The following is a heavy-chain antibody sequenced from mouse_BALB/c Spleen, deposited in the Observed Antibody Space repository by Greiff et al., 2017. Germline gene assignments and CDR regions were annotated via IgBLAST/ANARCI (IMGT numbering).Heavy chain of an antibody. CDR1: GYSITSDYA. CDR2: ISYSGST. Sequence: EVQLQQSGPGLVKPSQSLSLTCTVTGYSITSDYAWNWIRQFPGNKLEWMGYISYSGSTSYNPSLKSRISITRDTSKNQFFLQLNSVTTEDTATYYCASKKYGNYWFAYWGQGTLVTVSA. J-gene: IGHJ3*01. V-gene: IGHV3-2*02. D-gene: IGHD2-10*02. CDR3: ASKKYGNYWFAY.